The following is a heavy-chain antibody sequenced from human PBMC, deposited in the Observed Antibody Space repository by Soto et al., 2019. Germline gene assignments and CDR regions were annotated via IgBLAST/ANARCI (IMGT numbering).Heavy chain of an antibody. Sequence: QVQLVQSGAEVKKPGASVKVSCKASGYTFTSYDITWVRQATGQGLEWMGWMSPNSGNTGYAQKFQGRVTMTRNTSISTAYVELSSLRSEDTAVYSCAGGSYYGSGSYRGMDVWGQGTTVTVPS. V-gene: IGHV1-8*01. CDR3: AGGSYYGSGSYRGMDV. J-gene: IGHJ6*02. D-gene: IGHD3-10*01. CDR1: GYTFTSYD. CDR2: MSPNSGNT.